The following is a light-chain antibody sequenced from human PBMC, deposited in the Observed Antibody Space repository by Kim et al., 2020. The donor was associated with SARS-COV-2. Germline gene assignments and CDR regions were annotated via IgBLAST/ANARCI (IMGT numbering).Light chain of an antibody. V-gene: IGLV3-10*01. Sequence: SPGHTATITCAGDAFPKKYSYWYQQKSGQAPVLVIYEDTKRPSGIPERFSGSTSGTKATLTITGDRVEDEADYYCYSPDSSGSHRVFGGGTQLTVL. CDR1: AFPKKY. CDR2: EDT. CDR3: YSPDSSGSHRV. J-gene: IGLJ2*01.